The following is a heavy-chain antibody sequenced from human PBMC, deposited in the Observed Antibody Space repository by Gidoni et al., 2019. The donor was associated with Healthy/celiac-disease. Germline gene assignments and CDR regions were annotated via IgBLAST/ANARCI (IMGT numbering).Heavy chain of an antibody. CDR1: GFTFRSYA. CDR3: ARWYYYGSGSYPDY. J-gene: IGHJ4*02. Sequence: QVQLVASGGGVVQPGRSLRLSCAASGFTFRSYAMHWVRQAPGTGGGWVAVISYDGSNKYYADSVKGRFTISRDNSKNTLYLQMNSRRAEDTAVYYCARWYYYGSGSYPDYWGQGTLVTVSS. V-gene: IGHV3-30-3*01. CDR2: ISYDGSNK. D-gene: IGHD3-10*01.